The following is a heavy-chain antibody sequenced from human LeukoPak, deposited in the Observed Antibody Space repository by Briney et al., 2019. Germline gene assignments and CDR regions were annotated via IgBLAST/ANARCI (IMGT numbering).Heavy chain of an antibody. CDR3: AKDLIAAAGFAEYFQH. CDR2: ISSSSSTI. V-gene: IGHV3-48*01. CDR1: GFTFSSYS. J-gene: IGHJ1*01. Sequence: PGGSLRLSCAASGFTFSSYSMNWVRQAPGKGLEWVSYISSSSSTIYYADSVKGRFTISRDNSKNTLYLQMNNLRAEDTAVYYCAKDLIAAAGFAEYFQHWGQGTLVTVSS. D-gene: IGHD6-13*01.